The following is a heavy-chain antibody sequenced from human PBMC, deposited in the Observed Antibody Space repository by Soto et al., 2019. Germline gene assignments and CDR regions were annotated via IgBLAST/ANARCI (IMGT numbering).Heavy chain of an antibody. V-gene: IGHV3-23*01. CDR1: GFTFSSYA. CDR2: ISGSGGST. Sequence: EVQLLESGGGLVQPGGSLRLSCAASGFTFSSYARSWVRQAPGKGLEWVSAISGSGGSTYDADSVKGRLTISRDNSKNTLYLQMNSLSDEDTAVYYCAKGSSGWYERFAYWGQGTLVTVSS. CDR3: AKGSSGWYERFAY. D-gene: IGHD6-19*01. J-gene: IGHJ4*02.